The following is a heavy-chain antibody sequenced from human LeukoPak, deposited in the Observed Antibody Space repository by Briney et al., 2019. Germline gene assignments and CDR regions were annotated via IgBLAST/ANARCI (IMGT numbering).Heavy chain of an antibody. D-gene: IGHD1-26*01. V-gene: IGHV1-24*01. CDR1: GYTLTELS. Sequence: GSVKVSCKVSGYTLTELSMHWVRQAPGKGLEWMGGFDPEDGETIYAQKFQGRVTMTEDTSTDTAYMELSSLRSEDTAVYYCATTKYSGSYYISHFDYWGQGTLVTVSS. J-gene: IGHJ4*02. CDR2: FDPEDGET. CDR3: ATTKYSGSYYISHFDY.